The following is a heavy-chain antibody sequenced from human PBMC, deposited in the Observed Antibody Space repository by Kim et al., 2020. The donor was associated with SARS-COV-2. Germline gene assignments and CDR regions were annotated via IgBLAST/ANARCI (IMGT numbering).Heavy chain of an antibody. CDR2: ISSSSTII. D-gene: IGHD4-17*01. CDR1: GFTFSSYS. CDR3: AREVNYGVPY. Sequence: GGSLRLSCAASGFTFSSYSMNWVRQAPGKGLEWVSYISSSSTIIYYADSVKGRFTISRDNAKNSLYLQMNSLRAEDTAVYYCAREVNYGVPYWGQGTLVTVSS. V-gene: IGHV3-48*04. J-gene: IGHJ4*02.